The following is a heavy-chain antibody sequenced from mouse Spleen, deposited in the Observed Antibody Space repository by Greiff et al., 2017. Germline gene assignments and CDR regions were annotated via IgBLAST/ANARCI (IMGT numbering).Heavy chain of an antibody. J-gene: IGHJ3*01. CDR2: LYPGNSDT. CDR1: GYTFTSYW. V-gene: IGHV1-5*01. Sequence: EVQLQQSGTVLARPGASVKMSCKTSGYTFTSYWMHWVQQRPGQGLEWIGALYPGNSDTSYNQKFKGKAKLTAVTSASTAYMELSSLTNEDSAVYYCTRSRYLEGFAYWGQGTLVTVSA. D-gene: IGHD2-14*01. CDR3: TRSRYLEGFAY.